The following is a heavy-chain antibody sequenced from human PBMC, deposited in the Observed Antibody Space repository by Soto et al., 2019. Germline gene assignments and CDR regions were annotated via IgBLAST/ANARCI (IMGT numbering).Heavy chain of an antibody. CDR1: GFTFSSYG. V-gene: IGHV3-33*01. J-gene: IGHJ4*02. CDR3: ARETTTDYTTVTIRYFDY. CDR2: IWYDGSNK. Sequence: QVQLVESGGGVVQPGRSLRLSCAASGFTFSSYGMHWVRQAPGKGLEWVAVIWYDGSNKYYADSVKGRFTISRDNSKNTLYLQMNSLRAEDTAVYYCARETTTDYTTVTIRYFDYWGQGTLVTVSS. D-gene: IGHD4-17*01.